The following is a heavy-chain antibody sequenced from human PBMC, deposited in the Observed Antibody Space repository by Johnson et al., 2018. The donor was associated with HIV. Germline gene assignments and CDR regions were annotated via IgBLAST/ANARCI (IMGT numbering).Heavy chain of an antibody. D-gene: IGHD3-3*01. Sequence: EVQLVESGGGVVRPGGSLRLSCAASGFTFDDYGMSWVRQAPGKGLEWVSGINWNGISTGYADSVKGRFTISRDNSKNSLYLQMDNMRAEDTALYYCARVSTGFTVSGVVILPTGAFDIWGRGTMVTVSS. V-gene: IGHV3-20*04. CDR1: GFTFDDYG. CDR3: ARVSTGFTVSGVVILPTGAFDI. J-gene: IGHJ3*02. CDR2: INWNGIST.